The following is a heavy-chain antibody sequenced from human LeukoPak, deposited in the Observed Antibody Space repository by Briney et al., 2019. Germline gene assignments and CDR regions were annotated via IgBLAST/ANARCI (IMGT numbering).Heavy chain of an antibody. J-gene: IGHJ4*02. Sequence: GGSLRLSCTASGFTFSTYAMDWVRPAPGRGLEWVGDISYDGTYASYAVSARGRFTISRDNSKNTLYLQMNSLRPEDTAVYYCATESSLSNWGMGTLVTVSS. CDR3: ATESSLSN. CDR2: ISYDGTYA. D-gene: IGHD6-6*01. V-gene: IGHV3-30*04. CDR1: GFTFSTYA.